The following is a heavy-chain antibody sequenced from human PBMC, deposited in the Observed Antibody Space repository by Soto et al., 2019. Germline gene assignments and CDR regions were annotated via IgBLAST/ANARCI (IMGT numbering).Heavy chain of an antibody. CDR2: IYYSGST. V-gene: IGHV4-39*01. CDR1: GGSISSSSYY. J-gene: IGHJ5*02. CDR3: AKRIAAAFDP. D-gene: IGHD6-25*01. Sequence: SETLSLTCTVSGGSISSSSYYWGWIRQPPGKGLEWIGSIYYSGSTYYNPSLKSRVTISVDTSKNQFSLKLSSVTAADTAVYYCAKRIAAAFDPWGQGTLVTVSS.